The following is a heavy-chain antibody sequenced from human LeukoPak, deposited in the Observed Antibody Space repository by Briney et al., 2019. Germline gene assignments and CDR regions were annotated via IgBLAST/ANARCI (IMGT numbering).Heavy chain of an antibody. CDR2: IYYSGST. D-gene: IGHD6-19*01. V-gene: IGHV4-59*01. Sequence: KASETLSLTCTVSGGSISSYYWSWIRQPPGKGLEWIGYIYYSGSTNYNPSLKRRVTISVDTSKNQFSLKLSSVTAADTAVYYCARGGTKTGYSSGWYSSWGQGTLVTVSS. J-gene: IGHJ5*02. CDR3: ARGGTKTGYSSGWYSS. CDR1: GGSISSYY.